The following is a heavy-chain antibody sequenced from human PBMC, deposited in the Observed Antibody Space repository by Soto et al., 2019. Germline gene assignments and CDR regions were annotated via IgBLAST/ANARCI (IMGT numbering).Heavy chain of an antibody. V-gene: IGHV1-69*13. CDR1: GGTFGSCA. J-gene: IGHJ6*02. D-gene: IGHD2-2*01. CDR3: ARTDAVVVPAAIHYYYGMDV. CDR2: IIPIFGTA. Sequence: SVEVSCKASGGTFGSCASRWVRQAPGQGLEWMGGIIPIFGTANYAQKFQGRVTITADESTSTAYMELSSLRSEDTAVYYCARTDAVVVPAAIHYYYGMDVWGQGTTVTVSS.